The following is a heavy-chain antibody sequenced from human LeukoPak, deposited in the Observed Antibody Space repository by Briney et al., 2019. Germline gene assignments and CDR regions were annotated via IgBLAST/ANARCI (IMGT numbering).Heavy chain of an antibody. CDR1: GYTFTSYG. CDR3: ASKDFWSGYYIGGDYYMDV. V-gene: IGHV1-18*01. CDR2: ISAYNGNT. J-gene: IGHJ6*03. D-gene: IGHD3-3*01. Sequence: ASVKVSCKASGYTFTSYGISWVRQAPGQGLEWMGWISAYNGNTNYAQKLQGRVTMTTDTSTSTAYMELRSLRSDDTAVYYCASKDFWSGYYIGGDYYMDVWGKGTTVTVSS.